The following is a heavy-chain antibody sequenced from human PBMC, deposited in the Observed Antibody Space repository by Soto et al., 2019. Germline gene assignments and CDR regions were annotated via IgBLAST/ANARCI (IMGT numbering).Heavy chain of an antibody. V-gene: IGHV3-23*01. J-gene: IGHJ4*02. Sequence: GGSLRLSCAASGFTFSSYAMSWVRQAPGKGLEWVSAISGSGGSTYYADSVKGRFTISRDNSKNTLYLQMNSLRAEDTAVYYCAKDYFLGYYYGSGSYLDYWGQGTLVTVSS. CDR3: AKDYFLGYYYGSGSYLDY. CDR1: GFTFSSYA. CDR2: ISGSGGST. D-gene: IGHD3-10*01.